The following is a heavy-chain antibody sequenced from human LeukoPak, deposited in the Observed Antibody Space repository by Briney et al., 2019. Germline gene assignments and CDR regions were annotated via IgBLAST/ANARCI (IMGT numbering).Heavy chain of an antibody. Sequence: SSETLSLTCAVYGGSFSGYHWSWIRQPPGKGLEWIGEINHSGSTNYNPSLKSRVTISVDTSKNQFSLKLSSVTTAYTAVYYCARLKPGSSSGYFDYWGQGTLVTVSS. CDR2: INHSGST. J-gene: IGHJ4*02. D-gene: IGHD6-13*01. CDR1: GGSFSGYH. CDR3: ARLKPGSSSGYFDY. V-gene: IGHV4-34*01.